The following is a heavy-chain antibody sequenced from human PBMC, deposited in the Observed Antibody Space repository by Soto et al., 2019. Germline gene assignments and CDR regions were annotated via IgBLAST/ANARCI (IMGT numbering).Heavy chain of an antibody. D-gene: IGHD3-3*01. CDR3: AISRALRFLEWSP. Sequence: EVQLVESGGVVVQPGGSLRLSCAASGFTFDDYTMHWVRQAPGKGLEWVSLISWDGGSTYYADSVKGRFTISRDNSKNSLYLQMNSLRTDDTALYYCAISRALRFLEWSPWGQGTLVTVSS. CDR2: ISWDGGST. V-gene: IGHV3-43*01. J-gene: IGHJ5*02. CDR1: GFTFDDYT.